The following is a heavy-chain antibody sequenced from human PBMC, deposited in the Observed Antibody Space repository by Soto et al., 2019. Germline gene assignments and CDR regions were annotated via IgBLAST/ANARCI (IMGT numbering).Heavy chain of an antibody. CDR1: GDTFCSDS. CDR2: IIPMLEKP. CDR3: ARLRRGAFDP. Sequence: SVKVSCKASGDTFCSDSINWVRQAPGQGLEWMGGIIPMLEKPNYAQTLQDRLTITADESAKTAYMELRNLRSEDTAVYFCARLRRGAFDPWGQGTPVTVSS. J-gene: IGHJ5*02. V-gene: IGHV1-69*10.